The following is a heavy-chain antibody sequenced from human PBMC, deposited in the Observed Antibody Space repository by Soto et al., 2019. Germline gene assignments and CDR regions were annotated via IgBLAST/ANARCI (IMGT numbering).Heavy chain of an antibody. CDR1: GDRMSRHC. Sequence: GESLEISCTGAGDRMSRHCSGLVHQMHGKGLDEMGIIYPCDSDIRYRTSFQGQVTISADTAISTAYLQWCSLKASDNAIYYCARRRGSGSDYSYNYGMGVWGQGTTVTVSS. V-gene: IGHV5-51*07. CDR3: ARRRGSGSDYSYNYGMGV. D-gene: IGHD1-26*01. CDR2: IYPCDSDI. J-gene: IGHJ6*02.